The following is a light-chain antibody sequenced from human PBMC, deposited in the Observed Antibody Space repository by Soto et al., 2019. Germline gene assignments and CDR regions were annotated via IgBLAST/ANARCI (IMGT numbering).Light chain of an antibody. Sequence: QSALTQPASVSGSPGQSITISCSGTTSDVGRYNLVSWYQHHPGKAPKLLIYEGSKRPSGVSNRFSGSKSGNTASLTISGLQAVDEADYYCCSYAGSSTVVFGVGTKVTVL. CDR3: CSYAGSSTVV. J-gene: IGLJ3*02. CDR2: EGS. CDR1: TSDVGRYNL. V-gene: IGLV2-23*01.